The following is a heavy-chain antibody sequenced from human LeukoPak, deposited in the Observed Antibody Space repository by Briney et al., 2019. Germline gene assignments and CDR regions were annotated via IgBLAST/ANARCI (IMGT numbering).Heavy chain of an antibody. CDR2: INEDGSET. V-gene: IGHV3-7*01. CDR3: ARPSSYNSGWGSDH. CDR1: GFTSSNYW. D-gene: IGHD5-12*01. Sequence: GGSLRLSCETSGFTSSNYWMSWVRQAPGKGLEWVANINEDGSETNYVDSMKGRLTISRDNARNSVYLQMDSLGVDDTGVYYCARPSSYNSGWGSDHWGQGTLVTVGS. J-gene: IGHJ4*02.